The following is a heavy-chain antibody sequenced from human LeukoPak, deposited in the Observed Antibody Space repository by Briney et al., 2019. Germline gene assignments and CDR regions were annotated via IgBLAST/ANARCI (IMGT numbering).Heavy chain of an antibody. Sequence: GGSLRLSCAASGFTFSSSWMTWVRQAPGKGLEWVASINQDGGEIHYVDSVKGRFTISRDNAKNSLYLQMNSLRAEDTAVYYCARRSGIAVAGAFDYWGQGTLVTVSS. CDR1: GFTFSSSW. J-gene: IGHJ4*02. D-gene: IGHD6-19*01. CDR3: ARRSGIAVAGAFDY. V-gene: IGHV3-7*03. CDR2: INQDGGEI.